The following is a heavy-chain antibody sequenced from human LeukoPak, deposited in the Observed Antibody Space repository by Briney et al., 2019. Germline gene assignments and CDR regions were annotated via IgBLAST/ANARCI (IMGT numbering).Heavy chain of an antibody. Sequence: SETLSLTCSVSGGSITSYYWFWIRQPPGKGLEWIGYFYYSGSTIYNPSLKSRVTISVDTSKNQCSVRVPPVPPADTAGYYGGKGRGKPIPWSWGQGTLVTVSP. CDR1: GGSITSYY. J-gene: IGHJ4*02. CDR2: FYYSGST. V-gene: IGHV4-59*01. D-gene: IGHD3-10*01. CDR3: GKGRGKPIPWS.